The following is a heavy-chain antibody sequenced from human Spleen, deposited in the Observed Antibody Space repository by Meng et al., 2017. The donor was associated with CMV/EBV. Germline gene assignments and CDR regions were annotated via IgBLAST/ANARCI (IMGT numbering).Heavy chain of an antibody. Sequence: ASVKVSCMASGYTFTSYDINWVRQAPGQGLEWMGWMNPNSGNTGYAQKFQGRVTMTRSTSISTAHMELSSLSSEDTALYYCARDALNAFDIWGQGTTVTVSS. J-gene: IGHJ3*02. V-gene: IGHV1-8*01. CDR1: GYTFTSYD. CDR3: ARDALNAFDI. D-gene: IGHD2-8*01. CDR2: MNPNSGNT.